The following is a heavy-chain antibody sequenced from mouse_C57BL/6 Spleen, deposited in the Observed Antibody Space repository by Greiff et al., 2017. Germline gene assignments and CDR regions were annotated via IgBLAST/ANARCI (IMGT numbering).Heavy chain of an antibody. V-gene: IGHV5-9-1*02. CDR3: TRGKLGRQYFDY. Sequence: EVQGVESGEGLVKPGGSLKLSCAASGFTFSSYAMSWVRQTPEKRLEWVAYISSGGDYIYYADTVKGRFTISRDNARNTLYLQMSSLKSEDTAMYYCTRGKLGRQYFDYWGQGTTLTVSS. J-gene: IGHJ2*01. CDR2: ISSGGDYI. D-gene: IGHD4-1*01. CDR1: GFTFSSYA.